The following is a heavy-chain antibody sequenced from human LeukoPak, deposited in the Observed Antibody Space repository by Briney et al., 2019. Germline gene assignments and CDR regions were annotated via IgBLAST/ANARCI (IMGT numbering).Heavy chain of an antibody. D-gene: IGHD5-12*01. J-gene: IGHJ4*02. CDR1: GGSITFSSYY. CDR3: ASLSSGGYVY. CDR2: IYYTGGT. V-gene: IGHV4-39*01. Sequence: PSETLSLTCTVSGGSITFSSYYWGWIRQPPGKGLEWIGTIYYTGGTYYNPSLKSRVTLSVDTSKNQFSLRVSSVTAADTAVYFCASLSSGGYVYWGQGPLVTVSS.